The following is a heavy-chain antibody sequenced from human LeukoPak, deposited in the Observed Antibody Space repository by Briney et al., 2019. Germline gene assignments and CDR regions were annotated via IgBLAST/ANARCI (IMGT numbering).Heavy chain of an antibody. CDR1: GFTVSSNY. D-gene: IGHD5-12*01. CDR3: ARDPDGYNKEAY. Sequence: SGRSLRLSCAASGFTVSSNYMSWVRQAPGKGLEWVSVIYSGGSTYYADSVKGRFTISRDNSKNTLYLQMNSLRAEDTAVYYCARDPDGYNKEAYWGQGTLVTVSS. V-gene: IGHV3-66*01. CDR2: IYSGGST. J-gene: IGHJ4*02.